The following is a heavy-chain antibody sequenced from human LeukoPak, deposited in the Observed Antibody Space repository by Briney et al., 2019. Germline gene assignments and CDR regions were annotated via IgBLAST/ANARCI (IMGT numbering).Heavy chain of an antibody. CDR3: ATDAYSHGADVDF. D-gene: IGHD4/OR15-4a*01. CDR1: GGTFSSYA. CDR2: IIPILGIA. Sequence: SVKVSCKASGGTFSSYAISWVRQAPGQGLEWMGRIIPILGIANYAQKFQGRVTITADKSTSTAYMELSSLRYEDTAVFYCATDAYSHGADVDFWGQGTLVTVSS. V-gene: IGHV1-69*04. J-gene: IGHJ4*02.